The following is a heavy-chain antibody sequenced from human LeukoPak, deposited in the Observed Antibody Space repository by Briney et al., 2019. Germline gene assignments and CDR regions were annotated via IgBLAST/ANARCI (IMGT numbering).Heavy chain of an antibody. V-gene: IGHV3-66*01. Sequence: GGSLRLSCAASGFTVSSTYMSWVRQAPGKGLEWVSVFYSGDTTYYADSVKGRFTISRDSSKNMLYLQMNSLRAEDTAVYYCARRLLTGYYEFWGQGTLVTVSS. D-gene: IGHD3-9*01. CDR3: ARRLLTGYYEF. CDR1: GFTVSSTY. J-gene: IGHJ4*02. CDR2: FYSGDTT.